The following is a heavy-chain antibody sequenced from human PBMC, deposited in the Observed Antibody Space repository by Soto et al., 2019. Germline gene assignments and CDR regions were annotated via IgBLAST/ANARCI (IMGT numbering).Heavy chain of an antibody. CDR3: ARVGKTYCGGDCYHYYFDY. V-gene: IGHV4-34*01. CDR1: GGSFSCYY. Sequence: SETLSLTCAVYGGSFSCYYWSWIRQPPGKGLEWIGEINHSGSTNYNPSLKSRVTISVDTSKNQFSLKLSSVTAADTAVYYCARVGKTYCGGDCYHYYFDYWGQGTLVTVSS. CDR2: INHSGST. J-gene: IGHJ4*02. D-gene: IGHD2-21*02.